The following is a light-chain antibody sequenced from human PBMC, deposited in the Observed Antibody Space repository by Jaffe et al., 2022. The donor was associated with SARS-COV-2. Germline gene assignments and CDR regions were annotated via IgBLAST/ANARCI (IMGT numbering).Light chain of an antibody. V-gene: IGLV1-47*01. CDR2: RNN. CDR3: AAWDDSLNVVV. J-gene: IGLJ2*01. CDR1: SSNIGTNY. Sequence: QSVLTQPPSASGTPGQRVTISCSGSSSNIGTNYVYWYQELPGTAPKLLIYRNNQRPSGVPDRFSGSKSGTSASLAISGLQSADEADYYCAAWDDSLNVVVFGGGTKLTVL.